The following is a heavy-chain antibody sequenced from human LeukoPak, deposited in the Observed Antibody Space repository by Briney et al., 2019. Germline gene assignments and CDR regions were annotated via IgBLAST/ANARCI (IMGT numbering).Heavy chain of an antibody. D-gene: IGHD3-22*01. CDR1: GGSFSGYY. J-gene: IGHJ4*02. CDR2: INHSGST. CDR3: ARDKGDDSSGYYYYDY. Sequence: SETLSLACAVYGGSFSGYYWSWIRQPPGKGLEWIGEINHSGSTNYNPSLKSRVTISVDTSKNQFSLKLSSVTAADTAVYYCARDKGDDSSGYYYYDYWGQGTLVTVSS. V-gene: IGHV4-34*01.